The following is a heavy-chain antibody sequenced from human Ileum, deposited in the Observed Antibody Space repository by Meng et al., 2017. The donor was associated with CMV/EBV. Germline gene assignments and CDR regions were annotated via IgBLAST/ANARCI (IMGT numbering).Heavy chain of an antibody. Sequence: LTFTVSGGSVTSGTYFWSWIRQPPGKGLEWIGYLYYSGNTNYNPSLKSRVTISVGTSKNQFSLKLSSVTAADTAVYFYARFSGNSFDNWGQGTLVTVSS. D-gene: IGHD1-26*01. CDR2: LYYSGNT. J-gene: IGHJ4*02. V-gene: IGHV4-61*01. CDR1: GGSVTSGTYF. CDR3: ARFSGNSFDN.